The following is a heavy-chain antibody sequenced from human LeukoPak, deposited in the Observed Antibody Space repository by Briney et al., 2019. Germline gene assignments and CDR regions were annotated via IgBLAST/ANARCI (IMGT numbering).Heavy chain of an antibody. CDR3: ARDLGFGITDDAFDI. CDR1: GGSISSYY. Sequence: PSETLSLTCTVSGGSISSYYWSWIRQPPGKGLEWIGYIYYSGSTNYNPSLKSRVTISVDTSKNQFSLKLSSVTAADTAVYYCARDLGFGITDDAFDIWGQGTMVTVSS. V-gene: IGHV4-59*01. CDR2: IYYSGST. J-gene: IGHJ3*02. D-gene: IGHD3-16*01.